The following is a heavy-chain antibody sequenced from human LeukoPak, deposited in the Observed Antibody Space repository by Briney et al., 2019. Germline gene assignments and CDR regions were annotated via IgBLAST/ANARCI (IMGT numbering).Heavy chain of an antibody. CDR1: GGSISSYY. J-gene: IGHJ2*01. V-gene: IGHV4-59*01. CDR2: IYYSGST. CDR3: ARGKKLLQHFYEYWYFDL. Sequence: PSETLSLTCTVSGGSISSYYWSWIRQPPGKGLEWIGYIYYSGSTNYNPSLKSRVTISVDTSKNQFSLKLSSVTAADTAVYYCARGKKLLQHFYEYWYFDLWGRGTLVTVSS. D-gene: IGHD2-15*01.